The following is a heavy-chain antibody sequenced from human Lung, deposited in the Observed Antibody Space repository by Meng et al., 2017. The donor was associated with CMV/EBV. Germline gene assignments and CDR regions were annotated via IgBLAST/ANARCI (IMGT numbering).Heavy chain of an antibody. CDR2: IRNKGYGGTT. D-gene: IGHD6-6*01. J-gene: IGHJ4*02. Sequence: GESXKISCTASGFTFGDYPMTWVRQAPGKGLEWIGFIRNKGYGGTTEYAASVKGRFIISRDDSRSIAYLQMNSLKTEGTAVYYCARGEFKSSSSRYYWGQGTLVTVSS. CDR3: ARGEFKSSSSRYY. V-gene: IGHV3-49*04. CDR1: GFTFGDYP.